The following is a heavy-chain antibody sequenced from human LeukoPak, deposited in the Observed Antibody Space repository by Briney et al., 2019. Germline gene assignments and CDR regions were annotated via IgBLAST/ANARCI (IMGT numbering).Heavy chain of an antibody. Sequence: ASVKVSCKASGYTFTSYGISWVRQAPGQGLEWMGRINPHSGGTNYAQKFQGRVTMTRDTPISTAYMELNRLRSDDTAVYYCAFEVLTSGWVSWGQGTLVTVSS. D-gene: IGHD6-19*01. J-gene: IGHJ5*02. V-gene: IGHV1-2*06. CDR1: GYTFTSYG. CDR3: AFEVLTSGWVS. CDR2: INPHSGGT.